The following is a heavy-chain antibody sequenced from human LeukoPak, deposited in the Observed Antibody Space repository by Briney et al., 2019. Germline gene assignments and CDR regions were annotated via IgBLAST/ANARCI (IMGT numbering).Heavy chain of an antibody. CDR1: GFIFSNDA. D-gene: IGHD1-1*01. V-gene: IGHV3-33*01. Sequence: PGRSLRLSCAASGFIFSNDAMHWVRQAPGKGLEWVAFIWFDGSNKHYADSVKGRFTISRDSSEDTLYLQMNSLRAEDTAVYYCVRDPSGSGFAFDSWGQGALVTVSS. CDR3: VRDPSGSGFAFDS. J-gene: IGHJ4*02. CDR2: IWFDGSNK.